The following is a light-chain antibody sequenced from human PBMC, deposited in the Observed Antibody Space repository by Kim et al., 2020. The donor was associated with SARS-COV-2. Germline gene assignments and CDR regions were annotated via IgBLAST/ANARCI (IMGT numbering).Light chain of an antibody. CDR1: SIRSDY. Sequence: LGKKGRMRSQGDSIRSDYASWYQQKPGQARVLVIYGKNNRPSGIPDRFSGSSSGNTASLTITGAQAEDEADYYCNSRDSSGNHAVFGGGTQLTVL. V-gene: IGLV3-19*01. CDR3: NSRDSSGNHAV. J-gene: IGLJ7*01. CDR2: GKN.